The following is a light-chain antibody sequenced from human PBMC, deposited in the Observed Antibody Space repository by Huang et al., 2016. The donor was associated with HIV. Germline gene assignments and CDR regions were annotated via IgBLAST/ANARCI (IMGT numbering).Light chain of an antibody. Sequence: EIVLTQSPATLSLSPGERATLSCRASQRVSSYLAWYQQKPGQAPRLLIYDASNRATGIPARCSGSGSGTDFTLTISSLEPEDFAVYYCQQRSNWPGITFGPGTKVDIK. J-gene: IGKJ3*01. CDR1: QRVSSY. CDR3: QQRSNWPGIT. CDR2: DAS. V-gene: IGKV3-11*01.